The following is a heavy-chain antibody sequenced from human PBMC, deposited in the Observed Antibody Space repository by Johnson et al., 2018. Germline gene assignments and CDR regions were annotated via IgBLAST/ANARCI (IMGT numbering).Heavy chain of an antibody. CDR3: VRDLHYAFDF. Sequence: VQLVESGGGLVQPRGSLRLSCKTSGFIFNSCSIHWVRKAPGKGLEWISCINRASSIINDAESVKGRFTMSRDNRQNSLYLQMKSLGDEDTAVYYCVRDLHYAFDFWCQGTMVTVSS. J-gene: IGHJ3*01. CDR1: GFIFNSCS. CDR2: INRASSII. V-gene: IGHV3-48*02. D-gene: IGHD3-3*02.